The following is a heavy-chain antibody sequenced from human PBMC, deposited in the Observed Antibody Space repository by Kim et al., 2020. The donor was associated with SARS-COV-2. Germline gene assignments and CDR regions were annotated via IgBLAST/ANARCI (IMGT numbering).Heavy chain of an antibody. CDR1: GFTFTSSA. Sequence: SVKVSCKASGFTFTSSAVQWVRQARGQRLEWIGWIVVGSGNTNYAQKFQERVTITRDMSTSTAYMELSSLRSEDTAVYYCAADRIAVAGTVWPYYYGMDVWGQGTTVTVSS. CDR2: IVVGSGNT. J-gene: IGHJ6*02. V-gene: IGHV1-58*01. CDR3: AADRIAVAGTVWPYYYGMDV. D-gene: IGHD6-19*01.